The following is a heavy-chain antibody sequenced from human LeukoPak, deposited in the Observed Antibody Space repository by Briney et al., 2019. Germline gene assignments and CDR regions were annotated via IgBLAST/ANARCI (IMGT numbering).Heavy chain of an antibody. D-gene: IGHD4-17*01. V-gene: IGHV3-21*01. CDR2: ISSSSSYI. CDR1: GFTFSSNG. J-gene: IGHJ4*02. CDR3: ARYTDYGDYVSGY. Sequence: GGSLRHPCAASGFTFSSNGMNWVRQAPGKGLEWVSSISSSSSYIYYANSAKGRFTISRDNAKNSLYLQMNSLRAEDTAVYYCARYTDYGDYVSGYWGQGTLVTVSS.